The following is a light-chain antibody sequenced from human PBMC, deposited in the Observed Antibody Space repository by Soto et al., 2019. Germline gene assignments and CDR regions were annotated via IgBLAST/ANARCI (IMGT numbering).Light chain of an antibody. J-gene: IGKJ1*01. CDR1: QSVNSN. CDR2: GAS. CDR3: QQYNNWPPWT. V-gene: IGKV3-15*01. Sequence: EIVMTQSPATLSVSPGERATLSCRASQSVNSNLAWYQQKPGQSPRLLIYGASTRATGIAARFSGSGSGTEFTLTISSLQSEDFAVYYCQQYNNWPPWTVGQGTKVEIK.